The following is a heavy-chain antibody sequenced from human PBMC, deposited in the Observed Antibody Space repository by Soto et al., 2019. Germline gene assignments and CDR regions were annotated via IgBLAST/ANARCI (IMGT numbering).Heavy chain of an antibody. Sequence: SQTLSLTCAISVDGVSSNSAAWNWIMQSPSRGLEWLGRTYYRSKWYNDYAVSVKSRININPDTSKNQFSLQLNSVTPEDTAVYYCARARRKYYYDSSGYSDAFDSWGHGTMVSLSS. CDR1: VDGVSSNSAA. D-gene: IGHD3-22*01. CDR2: TYYRSKWYN. J-gene: IGHJ3*02. V-gene: IGHV6-1*01. CDR3: ARARRKYYYDSSGYSDAFDS.